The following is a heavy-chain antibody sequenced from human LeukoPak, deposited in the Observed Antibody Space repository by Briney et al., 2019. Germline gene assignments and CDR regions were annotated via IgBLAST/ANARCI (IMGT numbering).Heavy chain of an antibody. CDR2: IYYSGST. Sequence: PSETLSLTCTGSGGSISSYDWNWIRKPPGNGRDCIGYIYYSGSTNYNPSLKSRVTISVDTSKNQFSLKLSFVTAADTAVYYCARGSIAARNDAFDIWGQGTMVTVSS. V-gene: IGHV4-59*01. J-gene: IGHJ3*02. CDR3: ARGSIAARNDAFDI. D-gene: IGHD6-6*01. CDR1: GGSISSYD.